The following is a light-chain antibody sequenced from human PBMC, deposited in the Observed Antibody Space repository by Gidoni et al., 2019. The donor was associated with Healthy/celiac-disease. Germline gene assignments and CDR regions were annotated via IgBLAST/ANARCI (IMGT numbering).Light chain of an antibody. CDR2: DVS. J-gene: IGLJ2*01. V-gene: IGLV2-11*01. CDR3: CSYAGSGHVV. CDR1: SSDVGGYNY. Sequence: QSALTQPRSVSGSPGPSVTISCTGTSSDVGGYNYVSWYQQHPGKAPKLMIYDVSKRPSGVPDRFSGSKSGNTASLTISGLQAEDEADYYCCSYAGSGHVVFGGGTKLTVL.